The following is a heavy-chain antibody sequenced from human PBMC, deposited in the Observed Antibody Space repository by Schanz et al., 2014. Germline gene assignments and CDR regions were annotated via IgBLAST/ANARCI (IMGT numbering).Heavy chain of an antibody. CDR1: GFTFSSYG. CDR2: IWYDGTNK. J-gene: IGHJ6*02. CDR3: AKTPRNDYSNYGLSYHYGMDV. Sequence: QVQLVESGGCVVQPGRSLRLSCAASGFTFSSYGMHWVRQAPGKGLEWVAVIWYDGTNKYYVDSVKGRFTISRDNSKNTLYLQMNSLRAEDTAVYYCAKTPRNDYSNYGLSYHYGMDVWGQGTTVTVSS. V-gene: IGHV3-33*06. D-gene: IGHD4-4*01.